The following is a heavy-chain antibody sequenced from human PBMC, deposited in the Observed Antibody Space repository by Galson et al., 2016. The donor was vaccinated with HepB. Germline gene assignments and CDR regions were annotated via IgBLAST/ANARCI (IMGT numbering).Heavy chain of an antibody. Sequence: SLRLSCAASGFDFNKYDMQWVRRVPGKGLEWVSGISWYSGYIVYADSVRGRFTISRDNAENSLYLQMNSLRTDDTALYYCARGTSCGGGIFDPGGSGFDYWGQGVLVTVSS. CDR2: ISWYSGYI. CDR1: GFDFNKYD. CDR3: ARGTSCGGGIFDPGGSGFDY. V-gene: IGHV3-9*01. J-gene: IGHJ4*02. D-gene: IGHD2-15*01.